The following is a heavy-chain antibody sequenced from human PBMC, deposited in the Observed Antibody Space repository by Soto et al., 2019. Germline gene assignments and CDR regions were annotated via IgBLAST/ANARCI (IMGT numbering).Heavy chain of an antibody. Sequence: VQLVESGGGLVKPGGSLRLSCAASGSTFSHAWMSWVRQVPGKGLEWVARVKSKAAGGTTDYAAPVKGRFTISRADSKNTLYLQMNSLKTDDTAVYYCTTVGFDPWGQGTLVTVSS. D-gene: IGHD2-15*01. CDR3: TTVGFDP. J-gene: IGHJ5*02. CDR2: VKSKAAGGTT. V-gene: IGHV3-15*01. CDR1: GSTFSHAW.